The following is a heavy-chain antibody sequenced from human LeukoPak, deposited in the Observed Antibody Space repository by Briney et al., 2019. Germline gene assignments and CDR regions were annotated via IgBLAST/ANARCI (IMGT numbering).Heavy chain of an antibody. Sequence: PSETLSLTCTVSGGSISSGAYYWSWIRQHPGKGLEWIGYAHNSGSIYYNPSLKSRISISVDTSKNQFSLKLSSVTAADTAVYYCARDRYDSYPMDVWGQGTTVTVSS. CDR3: ARDRYDSYPMDV. D-gene: IGHD3-3*01. CDR1: GGSISSGAYY. J-gene: IGHJ6*02. CDR2: AHNSGSI. V-gene: IGHV4-31*03.